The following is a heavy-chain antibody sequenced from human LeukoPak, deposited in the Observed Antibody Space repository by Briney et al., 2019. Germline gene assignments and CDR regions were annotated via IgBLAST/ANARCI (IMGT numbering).Heavy chain of an antibody. CDR2: INHSGST. V-gene: IGHV4-34*01. J-gene: IGHJ4*02. D-gene: IGHD6-13*01. Sequence: LETPSPTRAVYGGAFRGFYLGWVPQPPRKGVGWVWGINHSGSTNYNPSLKSRVTISVDTSKNQFSLKLSSVTAADTAVYYCAAHFRSSWYKAAPPKRRGSLYFDYWGQGTLVTVSS. CDR3: AAHFRSSWYKAAPPKRRGSLYFDY. CDR1: GGAFRGFY.